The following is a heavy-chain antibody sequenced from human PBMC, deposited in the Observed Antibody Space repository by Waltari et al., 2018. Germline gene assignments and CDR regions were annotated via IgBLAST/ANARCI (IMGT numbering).Heavy chain of an antibody. CDR2: IYYSGST. Sequence: QVQLQESGPGLVKPSQTLSLTCTVSGGSISSGGYYWSWIRQHPGKGLEWIGYIYYSGSTYYNPSLKSRVTISVDTSKNQFSLKLSSVTAADTAVYYCARVVTDYSNPYYYYYYMDVWGKGTTVTVSS. J-gene: IGHJ6*03. CDR3: ARVVTDYSNPYYYYYYMDV. CDR1: GGSISSGGYY. V-gene: IGHV4-31*03. D-gene: IGHD4-4*01.